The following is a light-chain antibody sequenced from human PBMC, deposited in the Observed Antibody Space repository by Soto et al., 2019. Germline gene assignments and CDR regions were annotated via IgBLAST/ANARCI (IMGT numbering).Light chain of an antibody. Sequence: EIVLTQSPGTLSLSPGERATLSCRASQSVSSSYLAWYQQKPGQAHRLLIYGASSRATGIPDRFSGSGSGTDCTLTISRLEPEGCAVYYCQQYGSSLFTFGPGTKVDIK. CDR1: QSVSSSY. J-gene: IGKJ3*01. V-gene: IGKV3-20*01. CDR2: GAS. CDR3: QQYGSSLFT.